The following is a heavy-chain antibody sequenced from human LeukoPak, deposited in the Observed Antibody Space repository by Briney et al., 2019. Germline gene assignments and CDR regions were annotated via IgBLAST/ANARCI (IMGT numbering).Heavy chain of an antibody. CDR1: GGTFSSYA. D-gene: IGHD5-18*01. CDR2: LIPIFGTA. V-gene: IGHV1-69*05. Sequence: SVKVSCKASGGTFSSYAISWVRQAPGQGLEWMGRLIPIFGTAYYAQKFQGRVTITTDESTSTAYMELSSLRSEDTAVYYCARDTLWIHSAGYYFDYWGQGTLMTVSS. J-gene: IGHJ4*02. CDR3: ARDTLWIHSAGYYFDY.